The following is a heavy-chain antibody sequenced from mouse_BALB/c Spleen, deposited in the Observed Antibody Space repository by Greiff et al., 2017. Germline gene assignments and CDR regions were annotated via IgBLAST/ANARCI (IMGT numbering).Heavy chain of an antibody. D-gene: IGHD4-1*01. J-gene: IGHJ3*01. V-gene: IGHV2-9*02. CDR2: IWAGGST. Sequence: VKVVESGPGLVAPSQSLSITCTVSGFSLTSYGVHWVRQPPGKGLEWLGVIWAGGSTNYNSALMSRLSISKDNSKSQVFLKMNSLQTDDTAMYYCARGLANWDVFAYWGQGTLVTVSA. CDR1: GFSLTSYG. CDR3: ARGLANWDVFAY.